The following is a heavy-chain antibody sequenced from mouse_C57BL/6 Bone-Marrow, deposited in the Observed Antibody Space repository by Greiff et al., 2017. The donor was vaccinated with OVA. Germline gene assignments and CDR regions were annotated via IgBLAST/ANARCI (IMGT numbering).Heavy chain of an antibody. CDR3: ASYGYYVDY. CDR2: ISDGGSYT. CDR1: GFTFSSYA. Sequence: DVMLVESGGGLVKPGGSLKLSCAASGFTFSSYAMSWVRQTPEKRLEWVATISDGGSYTYYPDNVKGRFTISRDNAKNNLYLQMSRLKSEDTAMYYCASYGYYVDYWGQGTTLTVSS. D-gene: IGHD2-2*01. V-gene: IGHV5-4*03. J-gene: IGHJ2*01.